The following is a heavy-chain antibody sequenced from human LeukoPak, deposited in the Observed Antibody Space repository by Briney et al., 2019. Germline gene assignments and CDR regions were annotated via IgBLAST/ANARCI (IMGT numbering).Heavy chain of an antibody. V-gene: IGHV3-23*01. D-gene: IGHD2-15*01. J-gene: IGHJ2*01. CDR1: GFTFSSYA. Sequence: AGSLRLSCAASGFTFSSYAMSWVRQAPGKGLEWVSAISGSGGSTYYADSVKGRFTISRDNSKNTLYLQMNSLRAEDTAVYYCARDGGYWYFDLWGRGTLVTVSS. CDR2: ISGSGGST. CDR3: ARDGGYWYFDL.